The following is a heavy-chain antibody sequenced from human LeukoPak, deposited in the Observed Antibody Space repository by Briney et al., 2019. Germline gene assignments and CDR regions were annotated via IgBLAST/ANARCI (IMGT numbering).Heavy chain of an antibody. Sequence: RPGGSLRLSCAGSGFTFSDAWMSWVRQAPGRGLGWVGRIKSKSDGGTTDYAAPVKDRFAISRDDSKNTLYLQMNSLKTDDTAVYYCTAPGGAVFDYWGQGTLVTVSS. CDR3: TAPGGAVFDY. CDR2: IKSKSDGGTT. J-gene: IGHJ4*02. CDR1: GFTFSDAW. V-gene: IGHV3-15*01. D-gene: IGHD3-16*01.